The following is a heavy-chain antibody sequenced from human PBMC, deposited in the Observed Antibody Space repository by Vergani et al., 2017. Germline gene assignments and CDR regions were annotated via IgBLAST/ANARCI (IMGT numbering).Heavy chain of an antibody. CDR2: INAGNGNT. Sequence: QVQLVQSGAEVKKPGSSVKVSCKASGGTFSSYAISWVRQAPGQGLEWMGRINAGNGNTKYSQKFQGRVTITRDTSASTAYMELSSLRSEDTAVYYCARDRVIDFWSGPDAFDIWGQGTMVTVSS. CDR3: ARDRVIDFWSGPDAFDI. D-gene: IGHD3-3*01. CDR1: GGTFSSYA. J-gene: IGHJ3*02. V-gene: IGHV1-3*01.